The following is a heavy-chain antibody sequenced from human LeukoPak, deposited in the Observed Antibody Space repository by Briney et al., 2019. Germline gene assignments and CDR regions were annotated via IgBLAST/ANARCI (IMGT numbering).Heavy chain of an antibody. D-gene: IGHD1-26*01. V-gene: IGHV4-39*07. CDR2: IYYSGST. CDR3: ARDSERSPSDY. J-gene: IGHJ4*02. CDR1: GGSISSYY. Sequence: PSETLSLTCTVSGGSISSYYWSWIRQPPGKGLEWIGSIYYSGSTYYNPSLKSRVTISVDTSKNQFSLKLSSVTAADTAVYYCARDSERSPSDYWGQGTLVTVSS.